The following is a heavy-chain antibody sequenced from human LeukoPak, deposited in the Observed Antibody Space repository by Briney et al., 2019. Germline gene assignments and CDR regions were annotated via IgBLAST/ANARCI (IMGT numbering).Heavy chain of an antibody. J-gene: IGHJ4*02. CDR2: IRGSGGST. CDR3: AKDPSRGLITMVRGVIT. D-gene: IGHD3-10*01. Sequence: GGSVRLSCAASGFTFSSYDMSWVRQAPGKGLEWVSAIRGSGGSTYYADSVKGRFTISRDNSKNTLYLQLNSLRAEDTAVYYCAKDPSRGLITMVRGVITWGQGTLVTVSS. CDR1: GFTFSSYD. V-gene: IGHV3-23*01.